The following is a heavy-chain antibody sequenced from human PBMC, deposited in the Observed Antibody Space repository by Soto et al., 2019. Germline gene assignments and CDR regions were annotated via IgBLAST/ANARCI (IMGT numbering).Heavy chain of an antibody. CDR2: IIPVFGLV. D-gene: IGHD3-22*01. V-gene: IGHV1-69*01. CDR3: AGGRIVVVGSRAYYGMDV. J-gene: IGHJ6*02. CDR1: GGTPSNSA. Sequence: QVHLLLQSGAEVKKPGSSVKVSCKASGGTPSNSAISWVRQAPGQGLEWMGGIIPVFGLVKYAQNFQGRVTITADESTNTAHMELSSLRAEDTAVYYCAGGRIVVVGSRAYYGMDVWGQGTTVTVSS.